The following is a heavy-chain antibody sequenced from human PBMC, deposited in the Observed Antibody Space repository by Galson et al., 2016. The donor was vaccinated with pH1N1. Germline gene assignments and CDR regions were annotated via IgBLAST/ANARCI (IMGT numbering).Heavy chain of an antibody. V-gene: IGHV1-8*01. CDR2: MNPNNDNT. D-gene: IGHD2-15*01. CDR3: ARGGYCSGGSCYDVFDY. J-gene: IGHJ4*02. Sequence: SVKVSCKASGYTFTDYDINWVRQGTGQGLEWMGWMNPNNDNTGYAQKFQGRVTMTRNTSISTAYMELSSRRSEDTAVYYCARGGYCSGGSCYDVFDYWGQGTLVTVSS. CDR1: GYTFTDYD.